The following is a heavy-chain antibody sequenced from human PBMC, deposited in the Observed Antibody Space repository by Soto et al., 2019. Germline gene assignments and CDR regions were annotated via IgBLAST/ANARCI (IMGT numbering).Heavy chain of an antibody. CDR3: ATNHPPPYWNDGAGPWFY. V-gene: IGHV1-24*01. J-gene: IGHJ4*02. D-gene: IGHD1-1*01. CDR1: GYTLTELS. Sequence: ASVKVSCKVSGYTLTELSMHWVRQAPGKGLEWMGGFDPEDGETIYAQKFQGRVTMTEDTSTDTAYMELSSLRSEDTAVYYCATNHPPPYWNDGAGPWFYWGQGTLVTVSS. CDR2: FDPEDGET.